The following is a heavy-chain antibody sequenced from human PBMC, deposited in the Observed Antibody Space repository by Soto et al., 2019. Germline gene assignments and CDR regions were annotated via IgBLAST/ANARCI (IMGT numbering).Heavy chain of an antibody. V-gene: IGHV4-59*01. CDR1: GGSISSYY. D-gene: IGHD6-6*01. CDR2: IYYSGST. CDR3: AKVFYRSIFDS. J-gene: IGHJ5*01. Sequence: SETLSLTCTVSGGSISSYYWSWIRQPPGKGLEWIGYIYYSGSTNYNPSLKSRVTISVDTSKNQFSLKLSSVTAADTAVYYCAKVFYRSIFDSWGQGTLVPVSS.